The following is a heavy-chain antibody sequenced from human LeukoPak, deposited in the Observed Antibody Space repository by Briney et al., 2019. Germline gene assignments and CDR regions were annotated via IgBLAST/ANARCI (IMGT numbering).Heavy chain of an antibody. CDR2: ISYDGSNK. CDR1: GFTFSSYG. D-gene: IGHD3-3*01. J-gene: IGHJ4*02. V-gene: IGHV3-30*18. CDR3: AKERDFWSGRYSRNPLDY. Sequence: PGRSLRLSCAASGFTFSSYGMHWVRQAPGKGLEWVAVISYDGSNKYYADSVKGRFTISRDNSKNTLYLQVNSLRAEDTAVYYCAKERDFWSGRYSRNPLDYWGQGTLVTVSS.